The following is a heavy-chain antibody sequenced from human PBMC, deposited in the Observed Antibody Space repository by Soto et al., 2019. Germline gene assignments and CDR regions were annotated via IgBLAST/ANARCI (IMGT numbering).Heavy chain of an antibody. V-gene: IGHV3-33*01. D-gene: IGHD4-4*01. CDR1: GFTFSNHG. CDR2: IWHDGSNK. J-gene: IGHJ6*02. Sequence: QVQLAESGGGVVQPGRSLRLSCAASGFTFSNHGIQWVRQAPGKGLEWVATIWHDGSNKYYADSVKGRFTISRDNSKNTVYLQMNSLRAEDSAVYYCARDRYSIPTPGMDVWGQGPTVTFSS. CDR3: ARDRYSIPTPGMDV.